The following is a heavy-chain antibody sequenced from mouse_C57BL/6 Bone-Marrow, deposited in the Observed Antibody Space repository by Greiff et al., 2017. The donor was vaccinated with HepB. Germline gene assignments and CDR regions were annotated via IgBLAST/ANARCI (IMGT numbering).Heavy chain of an antibody. CDR1: GYTFTSYW. Sequence: QVQLQQPGAELVKPGASVKLSCKASGYTFTSYWMQWVKQRPGQGLEWIGEIDPSDSYTNYNQKFKGKATLTVDTSSSTAYMQLSSRTSEDSAVYYCARGGWLPFAYWGQGTLVTVSA. CDR3: ARGGWLPFAY. CDR2: IDPSDSYT. D-gene: IGHD2-3*01. V-gene: IGHV1-50*01. J-gene: IGHJ3*01.